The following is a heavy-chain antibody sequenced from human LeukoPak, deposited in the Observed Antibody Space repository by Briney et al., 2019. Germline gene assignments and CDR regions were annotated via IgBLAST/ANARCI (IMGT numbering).Heavy chain of an antibody. D-gene: IGHD1-26*01. CDR1: DYSISSSYY. V-gene: IGHV4-38-2*01. CDR3: AERVGPTTSGFDH. Sequence: PSEILSLTCAVSDYSISSSYYWGWIRQPPGKGLEWIGSFYHSGSTYYNPSLKSRVTISVDTSKNQFSLKPSSVTAADTAVYYCAERVGPTTSGFDHWGQGTLVTVSS. J-gene: IGHJ4*02. CDR2: FYHSGST.